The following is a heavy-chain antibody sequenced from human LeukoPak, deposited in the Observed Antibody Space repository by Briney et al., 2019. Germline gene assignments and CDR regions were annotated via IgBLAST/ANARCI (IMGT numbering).Heavy chain of an antibody. CDR3: ARVLYSSGWFDP. Sequence: SETLSLTCTVSGGSISSYFWSWIRQPPGKGLEWLGYIYYSGSTNYNPSLKSRVTISVDTSKNQFSLKLSSVTAADTAVYYCARVLYSSGWFDPWGQGTLVTVSS. CDR1: GGSISSYF. J-gene: IGHJ5*02. V-gene: IGHV4-59*01. CDR2: IYYSGST. D-gene: IGHD6-19*01.